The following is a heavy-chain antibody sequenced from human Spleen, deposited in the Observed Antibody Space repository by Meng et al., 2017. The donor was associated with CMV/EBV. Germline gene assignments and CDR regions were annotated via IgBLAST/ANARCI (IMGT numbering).Heavy chain of an antibody. CDR3: ARRRAEHIVVAHYWYFDL. Sequence: GGSLRLSCKGSGNSFTRYWIGWVRQMPGKGLEWMGIIYPSDSDTRYSPSFQGQVTISADKSINTAYLQWSSLKASDTAMYYCARRRAEHIVVAHYWYFDLWGRGTLVTVSS. V-gene: IGHV5-51*01. D-gene: IGHD2-21*01. CDR2: IYPSDSDT. CDR1: GNSFTRYW. J-gene: IGHJ2*01.